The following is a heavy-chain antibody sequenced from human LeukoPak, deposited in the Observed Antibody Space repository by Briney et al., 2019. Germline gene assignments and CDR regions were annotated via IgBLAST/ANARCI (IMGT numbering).Heavy chain of an antibody. D-gene: IGHD6-13*01. J-gene: IGHJ6*02. CDR3: ARGEERIAAAGTWFQCYGMDV. Sequence: SVKVSCKASGGTFSSYAISWVRQAPGQGLEWMGGIIPIFGTANYAQKFQGRVTITADESTSTAYMELSSLRSEDTAVYYCARGEERIAAAGTWFQCYGMDVWGQGTTVTVSS. CDR1: GGTFSSYA. V-gene: IGHV1-69*13. CDR2: IIPIFGTA.